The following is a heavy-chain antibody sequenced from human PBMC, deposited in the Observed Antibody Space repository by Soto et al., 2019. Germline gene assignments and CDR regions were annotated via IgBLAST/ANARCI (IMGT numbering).Heavy chain of an antibody. CDR2: ITSNGGST. V-gene: IGHV3-64*01. CDR3: ARVKSGDYYVDY. J-gene: IGHJ4*02. CDR1: GFTFSSYA. Sequence: EVQLVESGGGLVQPGGSLRLSCAASGFTFSSYAMYWVRQAPGKGLEYVSAITSNGGSTYYANSVKGRFTISRDNSKNTLYLQMGSLRAEDMAVYFCARVKSGDYYVDYWGRGTLVTVSS. D-gene: IGHD1-26*01.